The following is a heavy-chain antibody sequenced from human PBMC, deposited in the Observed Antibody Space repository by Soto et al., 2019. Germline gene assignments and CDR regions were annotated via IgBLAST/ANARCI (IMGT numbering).Heavy chain of an antibody. CDR2: MNPNSGNT. CDR3: ALGGYCSGGSCYSENWFDP. D-gene: IGHD2-15*01. J-gene: IGHJ5*02. V-gene: IGHV1-8*01. Sequence: SGKVSFRASGYTFTSYDINWVRQATGQGLEWMGWMNPNSGNTGYAQKFQGRVTMTRNTSISTAYMELSSLRSEDTAVYYCALGGYCSGGSCYSENWFDPWGQGTLVTVSS. CDR1: GYTFTSYD.